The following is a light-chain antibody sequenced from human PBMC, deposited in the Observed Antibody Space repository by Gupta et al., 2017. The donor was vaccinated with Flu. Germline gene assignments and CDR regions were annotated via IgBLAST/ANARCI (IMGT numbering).Light chain of an antibody. J-gene: IGKJ3*01. Sequence: EIVLTQSPATLSLSPGERATLSCRASQSVSSYLAWYQQKPSQAPRLLIYDASNRATGIPARFSGSGSGTDFTLTISSLEPEDFAVYYCQQRSNWPLFTFGHGTKVDIK. CDR2: DAS. V-gene: IGKV3-11*01. CDR1: QSVSSY. CDR3: QQRSNWPLFT.